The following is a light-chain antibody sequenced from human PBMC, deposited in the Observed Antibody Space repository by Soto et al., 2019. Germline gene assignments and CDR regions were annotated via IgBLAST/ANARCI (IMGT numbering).Light chain of an antibody. CDR2: GVS. V-gene: IGLV2-14*01. Sequence: QSALTQPASVSGSPGQSITISCTGTSSDVGGYNFVSWYQQHPGKTPKLLIYGVSNRPSGVSNRFSGSKSGNTASLTISGLQTEDEADYYCQSFDSSLTAPILGVGTKLTVL. CDR1: SSDVGGYNF. CDR3: QSFDSSLTAPI. J-gene: IGLJ2*01.